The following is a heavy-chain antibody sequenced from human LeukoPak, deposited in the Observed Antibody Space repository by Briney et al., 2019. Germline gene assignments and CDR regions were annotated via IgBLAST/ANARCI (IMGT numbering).Heavy chain of an antibody. V-gene: IGHV3-74*03. CDR1: GLPLKNYW. J-gene: IGHJ5*02. CDR2: SKYDGSTA. CDR3: AKSDWFDP. Sequence: GSLRLSCETSGLPLKNYWMSWLRRAPGKGLEWVSRSKYDGSTAMYAASVKGRFTISRDNARGTLYLQMNSLRVDDTAVYYWAKSDWFDPCGRGNLVTVSS.